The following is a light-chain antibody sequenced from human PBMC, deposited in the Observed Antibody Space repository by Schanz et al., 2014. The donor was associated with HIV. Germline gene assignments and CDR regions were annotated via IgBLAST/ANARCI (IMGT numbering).Light chain of an antibody. CDR2: KNN. CDR1: SPNIGSNA. V-gene: IGLV1-47*01. J-gene: IGLJ2*01. Sequence: QAVVTQPPSASGTPGQRVTISCSGSSPNIGSNAENWDQQLPGTAPKLLIYKNNQRPSGVPDRFSGSKSGTSASLAISGLRSEDEGDYYCAAWDDSLVFSGGTKLTVL. CDR3: AAWDDSLV.